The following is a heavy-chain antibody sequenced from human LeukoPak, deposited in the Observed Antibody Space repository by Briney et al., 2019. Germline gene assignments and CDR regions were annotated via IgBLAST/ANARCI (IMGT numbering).Heavy chain of an antibody. CDR2: ISGSGGTT. Sequence: PGGSLRLSCAASGFTFSSYAMNWVRQAPGKGLEWVSGISGSGGTTHYADSVKGRFTISRDNSKNTLYLQMNSLRAEDTAVYYCAKERMTTTSFDYWGQGTLVTVSS. D-gene: IGHD4-11*01. V-gene: IGHV3-23*01. CDR1: GFTFSSYA. CDR3: AKERMTTTSFDY. J-gene: IGHJ4*02.